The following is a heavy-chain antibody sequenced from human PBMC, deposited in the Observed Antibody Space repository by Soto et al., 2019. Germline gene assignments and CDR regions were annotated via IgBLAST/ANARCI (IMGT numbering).Heavy chain of an antibody. Sequence: GESLKISCKGSGYSFTSYWIGWVRPMPGKEMKWKGIIFPGESDTKYSPSFKGQVTVSADMCICTSYLQWSGLKASDTAMYYCWRQPGVRGLDRFHYWGQGTQVSVSS. V-gene: IGHV5-51*01. CDR3: WRQPGVRGLDRFHY. CDR2: IFPGESDT. J-gene: IGHJ4*02. CDR1: GYSFTSYW. D-gene: IGHD3-10*02.